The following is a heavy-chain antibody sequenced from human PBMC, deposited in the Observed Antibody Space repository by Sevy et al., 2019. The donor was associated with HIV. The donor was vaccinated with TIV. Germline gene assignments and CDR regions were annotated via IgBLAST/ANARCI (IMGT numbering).Heavy chain of an antibody. Sequence: GGSLRLSCAASGFTFSDDSMNWVRQAPGKGLEWVAYISGRSSTISYADPVKGRFFVSRDNAMNSLYLQRNSLRAEDTAFYFCARESGSYRRNDFDSWGQGTLVTVSS. CDR2: ISGRSSTI. J-gene: IGHJ4*02. CDR3: ARESGSYRRNDFDS. CDR1: GFTFSDDS. V-gene: IGHV3-48*01. D-gene: IGHD1-26*01.